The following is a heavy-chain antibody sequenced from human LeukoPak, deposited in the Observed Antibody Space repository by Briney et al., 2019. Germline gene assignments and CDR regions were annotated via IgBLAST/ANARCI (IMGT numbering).Heavy chain of an antibody. Sequence: PGGSLRLSCAASGFTFSNYAMNWVRQAPGKGLEWVSMISHSGGITYYADSVKGRFTISRDNSRNTLYLQMNSLSADDTAVYHCAKGAPSSGWPFDYWGQGTLVTVSS. D-gene: IGHD6-19*01. V-gene: IGHV3-23*01. CDR2: ISHSGGIT. J-gene: IGHJ4*02. CDR1: GFTFSNYA. CDR3: AKGAPSSGWPFDY.